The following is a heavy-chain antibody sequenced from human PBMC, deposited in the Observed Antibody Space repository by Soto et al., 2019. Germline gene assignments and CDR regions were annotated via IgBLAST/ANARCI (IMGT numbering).Heavy chain of an antibody. D-gene: IGHD6-19*01. CDR3: ARVDHSSGWPYYFDY. CDR1: GYTFTNYA. CDR2: INAGNGNT. V-gene: IGHV1-3*01. J-gene: IGHJ4*02. Sequence: ASVKVSCKASGYTFTNYAMHWVRQAPGQRLEWMGWINAGNGNTKYSQKFQGRVTITRDTSVSTAYMELSSLRSEDTAVYYCARVDHSSGWPYYFDYWGQGTLVTVSS.